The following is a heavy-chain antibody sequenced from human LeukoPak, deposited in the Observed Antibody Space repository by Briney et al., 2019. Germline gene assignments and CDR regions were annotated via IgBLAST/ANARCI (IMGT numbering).Heavy chain of an antibody. J-gene: IGHJ3*02. D-gene: IGHD3-16*02. V-gene: IGHV4-59*01. Sequence: PSETLSLTCTVSGGSISSYDWSWIRQPPGKGLEWVGYIYYSGSTNYNPSLKSRVTISVDTSKNQFSLKLSSVTAADTAVYYCARGATYYDYVWGGYRQAAGAFDIWGQGTMVTVSS. CDR3: ARGATYYDYVWGGYRQAAGAFDI. CDR2: IYYSGST. CDR1: GGSISSYD.